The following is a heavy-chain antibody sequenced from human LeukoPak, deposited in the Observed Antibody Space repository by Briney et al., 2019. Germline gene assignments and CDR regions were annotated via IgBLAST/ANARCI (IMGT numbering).Heavy chain of an antibody. V-gene: IGHV4-39*07. CDR1: GGSISSSSYY. D-gene: IGHD4-23*01. CDR3: ASGTGGGNPFDY. J-gene: IGHJ4*02. Sequence: SETLSLTCTVSGGSISSSSYYWGWIRQPPGKGLEWIGSIYYSGSTYYNPSLKSRVTISVDTSKNQFSLKLSSVTAADTAVYYCASGTGGGNPFDYWGQGTLVTVSS. CDR2: IYYSGST.